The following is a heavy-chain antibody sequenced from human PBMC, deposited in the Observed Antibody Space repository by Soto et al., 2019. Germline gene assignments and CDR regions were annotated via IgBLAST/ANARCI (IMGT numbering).Heavy chain of an antibody. D-gene: IGHD1-1*01. CDR2: ISSSSSYI. J-gene: IGHJ4*02. V-gene: IGHV3-21*01. CDR1: GFTFSRYS. Sequence: EVQLVESGGGLVKPGGSLRLSCAASGFTFSRYSMNWVRQAPGKGLEWVSSISSSSSYIYYADSVKGRFTISRDNAKKSLYLQMNSLRAEDTAVYYCARDLGRQRAAFDYWGQGTLVTVSS. CDR3: ARDLGRQRAAFDY.